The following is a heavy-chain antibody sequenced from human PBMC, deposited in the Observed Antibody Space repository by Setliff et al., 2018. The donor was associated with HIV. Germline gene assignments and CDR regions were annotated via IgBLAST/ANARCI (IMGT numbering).Heavy chain of an antibody. D-gene: IGHD1-26*01. CDR1: GYTFTTYY. V-gene: IGHV1-46*01. Sequence: ASVKVSCKASGYTFTTYYIHWVRQTPGQGLEWMGIINCSGGDTSYAQGFQDRITMPRDTSTSTVYMELSSLTSEDTALYYCVRYRGGYSNSLDSWGQGTLVTVSS. CDR3: VRYRGGYSNSLDS. J-gene: IGHJ4*02. CDR2: INCSGGDT.